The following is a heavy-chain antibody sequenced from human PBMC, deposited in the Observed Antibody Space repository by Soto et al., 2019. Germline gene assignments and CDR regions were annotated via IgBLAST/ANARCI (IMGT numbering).Heavy chain of an antibody. J-gene: IGHJ6*02. V-gene: IGHV1-2*04. CDR3: ARGRIAVAGQSYGMDV. CDR1: GYTFTGYY. CDR2: INPNSGGT. D-gene: IGHD6-19*01. Sequence: ASVKVSCKASGYTFTGYYMHWVRQAPGQGLEWMGWINPNSGGTNYAQKFQGWVTMTRDTSISTAYMELSRLRSDDTAVYYCARGRIAVAGQSYGMDVWGQGTTVTVSS.